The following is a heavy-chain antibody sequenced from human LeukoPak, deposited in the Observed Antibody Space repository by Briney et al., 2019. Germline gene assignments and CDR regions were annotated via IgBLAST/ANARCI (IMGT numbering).Heavy chain of an antibody. CDR1: GGSISSSSYY. Sequence: SETLSLTCTVSGGSISSSSYYWGWIRQPPGKGLEWIGSIYYSGSTYYNPSLKSRVTISVDTSKNQFSLKLSSVTAADTAVYYCARVPAELITFDYWGQGTLVTVSS. CDR3: ARVPAELITFDY. D-gene: IGHD2-2*01. CDR2: IYYSGST. V-gene: IGHV4-39*07. J-gene: IGHJ4*02.